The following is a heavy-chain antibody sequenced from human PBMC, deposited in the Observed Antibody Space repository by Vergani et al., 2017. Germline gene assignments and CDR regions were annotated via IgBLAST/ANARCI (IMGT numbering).Heavy chain of an antibody. Sequence: QVQLVQSGAEVKKPGASVKVSCKASGYTFTGYYMHWVRQAPGQGLEWMGWINPNSGGTNYAQKFQGRVTMTRDTSISTAYMELSRLRSDDTAVYYCARDTYSSSWSGDYYYYMDVWGKGTTVTVSS. CDR1: GYTFTGYY. J-gene: IGHJ6*03. V-gene: IGHV1-2*02. CDR3: ARDTYSSSWSGDYYYYMDV. D-gene: IGHD6-13*01. CDR2: INPNSGGT.